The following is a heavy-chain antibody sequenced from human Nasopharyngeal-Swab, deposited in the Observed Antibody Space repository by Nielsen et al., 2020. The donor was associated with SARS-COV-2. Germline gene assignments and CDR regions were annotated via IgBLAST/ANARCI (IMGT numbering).Heavy chain of an antibody. CDR1: GFTFSSYW. CDR2: IKQDGSDK. V-gene: IGHV3-7*01. Sequence: GGSLRLSCAAYGFTFSSYWMSWVRQAPGKGLEWVANIKQDGSDKYYVDSVKGRFTISRDNAKNSLYLQMNSLRAEDTAVYYCARSYVWGQGTTVTVSS. J-gene: IGHJ6*02. CDR3: ARSYV.